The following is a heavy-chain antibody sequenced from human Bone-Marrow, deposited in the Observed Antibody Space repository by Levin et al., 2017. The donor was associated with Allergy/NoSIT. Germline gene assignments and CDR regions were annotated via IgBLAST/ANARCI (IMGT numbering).Heavy chain of an antibody. CDR3: AKFNYYGSGSPEPPFDY. D-gene: IGHD3-10*01. J-gene: IGHJ4*02. CDR2: ISYDGSNK. V-gene: IGHV3-30*18. CDR1: GFTFSSYG. Sequence: GGSLRLSCAASGFTFSSYGMHWVRQAPGKGLEWVAVISYDGSNKYYADSVKGRFTISRDNSKNTLYLQMNSLRAEDTAVYYCAKFNYYGSGSPEPPFDYWGQGTLVTVSS.